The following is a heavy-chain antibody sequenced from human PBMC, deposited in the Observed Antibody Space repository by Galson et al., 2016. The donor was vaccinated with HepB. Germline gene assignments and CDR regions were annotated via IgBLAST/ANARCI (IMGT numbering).Heavy chain of an antibody. Sequence: SLRLSCAASGFNFSNYIIHWVRQTPGKGLEWVAVISNDGLNQYYADSVKGRFVISRDNFKNTLYLQLNSLRTYDTATYYCAKGVVRFLEWISYGGYCMDIWGKGTTVTVSS. CDR2: ISNDGLNQ. V-gene: IGHV3-30*09. CDR3: AKGVVRFLEWISYGGYCMDI. CDR1: GFNFSNYI. J-gene: IGHJ6*04. D-gene: IGHD3-3*01.